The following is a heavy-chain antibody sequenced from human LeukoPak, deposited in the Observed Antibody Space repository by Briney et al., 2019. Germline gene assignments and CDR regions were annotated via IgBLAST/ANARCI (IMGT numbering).Heavy chain of an antibody. J-gene: IGHJ5*02. CDR3: ARETRDYDSSGYQTNWFDP. Sequence: SVKVSCKASGGTFSSYAISWVRQAPGQGLEWMGGIIPIFGTANYAQKFQGRVTITTDESTSTAYMELSSLRSEDTAVYYCARETRDYDSSGYQTNWFDPWGQGTLVTVS. V-gene: IGHV1-69*05. CDR2: IIPIFGTA. CDR1: GGTFSSYA. D-gene: IGHD3-22*01.